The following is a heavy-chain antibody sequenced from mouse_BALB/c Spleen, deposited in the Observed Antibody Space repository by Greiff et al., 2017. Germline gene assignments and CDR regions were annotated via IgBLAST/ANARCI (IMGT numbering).Heavy chain of an antibody. CDR3: AGGSSPDWYFDV. D-gene: IGHD1-1*01. CDR1: GFTFSSYA. CDR2: ISSGGSYT. V-gene: IGHV5-9-4*01. Sequence: EVQLVESGGGLVKPGGSLKLSCAASGFTFSSYAMSWVRQSPEKRLEWVAEISSGGSYTYYPDTVTGRFTISRDNAKNTLYLEMSSLRSEDTAMYYCAGGSSPDWYFDVWGAGTTVTVSS. J-gene: IGHJ1*01.